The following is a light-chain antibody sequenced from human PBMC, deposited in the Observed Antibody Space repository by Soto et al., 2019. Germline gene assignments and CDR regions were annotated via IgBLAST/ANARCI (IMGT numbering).Light chain of an antibody. CDR2: DVN. CDR1: SSDVGAYDY. J-gene: IGLJ1*01. V-gene: IGLV2-14*01. Sequence: QSVLTPPASVSGSPGQSLTISCTGSSSDVGAYDYVSWYQQHPGKAPKLMIYDVNNRPSGVSNRFSGSKSGNTASLTISGLQAEDEADYYCSSSTSISTRRMVVGTGTKLTVL. CDR3: SSSTSISTRRMV.